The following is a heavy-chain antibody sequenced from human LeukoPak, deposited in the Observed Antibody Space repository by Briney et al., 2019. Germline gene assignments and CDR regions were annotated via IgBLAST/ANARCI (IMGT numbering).Heavy chain of an antibody. Sequence: GGSLRLSCAASGFTFSSYSMSWVRQAPGKGLDWVSSISNSGGSTYYADSVKGRFTISKDNSKNTLYLQMNNLRAEDTAVYYCARELYGWYYDYWGQGTLVTVSS. CDR1: GFTFSSYS. D-gene: IGHD6-19*01. CDR3: ARELYGWYYDY. CDR2: ISNSGGST. J-gene: IGHJ4*02. V-gene: IGHV3-23*01.